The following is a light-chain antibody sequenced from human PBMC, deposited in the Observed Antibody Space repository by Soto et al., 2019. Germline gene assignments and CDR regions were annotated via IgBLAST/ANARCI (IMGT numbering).Light chain of an antibody. CDR3: MQTLQTPWT. CDR2: LGS. Sequence: DIVMTQAPLSLPVTPGEPASISCRSSQSLLHSNGYNYLDWHLQKPGQSPQVLIHLGSNRASGVPDRFNGSGSGTDFTLKISRVEAEGVGIYYCMQTLQTPWTVGQGTKVDI. J-gene: IGKJ1*01. V-gene: IGKV2-28*01. CDR1: QSLLHSNGYNY.